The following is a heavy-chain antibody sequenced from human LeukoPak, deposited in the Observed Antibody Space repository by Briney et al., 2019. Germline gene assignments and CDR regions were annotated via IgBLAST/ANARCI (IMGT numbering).Heavy chain of an antibody. CDR1: GGSFSGYY. D-gene: IGHD4/OR15-4a*01. CDR3: ARGGLTMRTFDY. J-gene: IGHJ4*02. CDR2: INHSGST. Sequence: SETLSLTCAVYGGSFSGYYWSWIRQPPGKGLEWLGEINHSGSTNYNPSLKSRVTISVDTSKNQFSLKLSSVTAADTAVYYCARGGLTMRTFDYWGQGTLVTVSS. V-gene: IGHV4-34*01.